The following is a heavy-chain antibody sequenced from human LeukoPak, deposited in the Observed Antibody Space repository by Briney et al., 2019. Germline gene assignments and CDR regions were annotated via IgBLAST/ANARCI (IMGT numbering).Heavy chain of an antibody. D-gene: IGHD2-8*01. CDR1: GYNFISYY. Sequence: ASVKVSCKASGYNFISYYMHWVRQAPGQGLEWMGILNPSGGSTSYAQKIQDRVSMTRDTSTSTVYMELSSLKSEDTAVYYCAREDVVLVDAVRYYYYGMDVWGQGTTVTVSS. J-gene: IGHJ6*02. CDR3: AREDVVLVDAVRYYYYGMDV. V-gene: IGHV1-46*01. CDR2: LNPSGGST.